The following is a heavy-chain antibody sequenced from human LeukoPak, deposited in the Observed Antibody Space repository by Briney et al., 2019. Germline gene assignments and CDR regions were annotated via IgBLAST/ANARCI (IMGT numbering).Heavy chain of an antibody. V-gene: IGHV3-9*01. CDR1: GFTFDDDA. J-gene: IGHJ4*02. CDR3: AKDSGSGWYEDYFDY. CDR2: ISWNSGSI. D-gene: IGHD6-19*01. Sequence: GRSLRLSCAASGFTFDDDAVHWVRQAPGKGLECVSGISWNSGSIGYADSVKGRFTISRDNAKNSLYLQMNSLRAEDTALYYCAKDSGSGWYEDYFDYWGQGTLVTVSS.